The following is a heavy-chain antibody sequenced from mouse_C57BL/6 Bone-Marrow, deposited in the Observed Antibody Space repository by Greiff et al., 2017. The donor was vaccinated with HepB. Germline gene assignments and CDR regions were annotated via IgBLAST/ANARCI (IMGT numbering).Heavy chain of an antibody. CDR1: GFSLTSYG. J-gene: IGHJ4*01. CDR2: IWSDGST. Sequence: VQVVESGPGLVAPSQCLSITCTASGFSLTSYGVHWVRQPPGKGLEWLVVIWSDGSTTYNSAIKSRLSIIKDNTKSPVYLKMNRLQTDDTAMYYCARHRGNYYGNYDYAMDYWGQGTSVTVSS. CDR3: ARHRGNYYGNYDYAMDY. D-gene: IGHD2-1*01. V-gene: IGHV2-6-1*01.